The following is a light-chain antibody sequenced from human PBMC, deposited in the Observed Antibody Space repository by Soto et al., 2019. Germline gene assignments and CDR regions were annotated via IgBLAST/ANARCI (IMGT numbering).Light chain of an antibody. V-gene: IGKV3-11*01. CDR3: QQRSNRPLT. J-gene: IGKJ5*01. CDR1: RTVGSY. Sequence: EIVMTQSPATLSVSPGERATLSCRASRTVGSYLAWYQQKPGQAPRLLIYDTSIRASGIPARFSGSGSGTDFTLTIGSLDPEDFAVYYCQQRSNRPLTFGQGTRLEIK. CDR2: DTS.